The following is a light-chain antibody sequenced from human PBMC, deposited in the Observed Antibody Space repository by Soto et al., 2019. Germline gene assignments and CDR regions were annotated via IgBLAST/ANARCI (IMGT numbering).Light chain of an antibody. Sequence: QSVLTQPPSASGTPGQTVTISCSGRFSNIGSNFIYWYQQLPGTAPKLLIYRNNERPSGVPDRFSASKFGTSASLAISGLRSEDEADYHCAAWDDSLSGVVFGGGTKLTVL. J-gene: IGLJ3*02. CDR3: AAWDDSLSGVV. V-gene: IGLV1-47*01. CDR1: FSNIGSNF. CDR2: RNN.